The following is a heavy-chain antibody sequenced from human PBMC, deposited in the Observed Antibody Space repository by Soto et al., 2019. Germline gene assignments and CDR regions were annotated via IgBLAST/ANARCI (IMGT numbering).Heavy chain of an antibody. CDR1: GGPISSGDYY. Sequence: TLSLTYTLSGGPISSGDYYWSWVRQPPGKGLEWIGYISYSGNTYYNPSLKSRVTISGDTSKNQFSLKLSSVTAADTAVYYCARTNYDYVWGSYRFDYWGLGTLVTVSS. CDR2: ISYSGNT. D-gene: IGHD3-16*02. V-gene: IGHV4-30-4*01. J-gene: IGHJ4*02. CDR3: ARTNYDYVWGSYRFDY.